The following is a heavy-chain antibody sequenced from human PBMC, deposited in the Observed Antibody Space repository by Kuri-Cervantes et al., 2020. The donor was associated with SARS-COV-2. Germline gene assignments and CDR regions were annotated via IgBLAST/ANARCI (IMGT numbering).Heavy chain of an antibody. CDR3: AREATYCSGGSCYYNWFDP. CDR2: INPSGGST. Sequence: ASVKVSCKASGYTFTSYYMHWVRQAPGQGLEWMGIINPSGGSTSYAQKFQGRVTMTRDTSTSTVYMELSSLSSEDTAVYYCAREATYCSGGSCYYNWFDPWGQGTLVTVSS. J-gene: IGHJ5*02. CDR1: GYTFTSYY. V-gene: IGHV1-46*01. D-gene: IGHD2-15*01.